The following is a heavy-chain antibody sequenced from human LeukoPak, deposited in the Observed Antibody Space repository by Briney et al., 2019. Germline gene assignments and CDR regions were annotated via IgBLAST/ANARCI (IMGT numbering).Heavy chain of an antibody. CDR3: ARGRDYVWGSYRRTYYFDY. CDR2: INPSGGST. D-gene: IGHD3-16*02. V-gene: IGHV1-46*01. Sequence: GASVKVSCKASGYTFTGYYMHWVRQAPGQGLEWMGIINPSGGSTSYAQKFQGRVTMTRDTSTSTVYMELSSLRSEDTAVYYCARGRDYVWGSYRRTYYFDYWGQGTLVTVSS. J-gene: IGHJ4*02. CDR1: GYTFTGYY.